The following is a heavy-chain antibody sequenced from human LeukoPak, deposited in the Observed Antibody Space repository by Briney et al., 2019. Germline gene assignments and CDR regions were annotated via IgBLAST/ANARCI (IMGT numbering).Heavy chain of an antibody. D-gene: IGHD3-9*01. CDR3: AKDAAKEYDILTGYLGYYFDY. J-gene: IGHJ4*02. V-gene: IGHV3-23*01. CDR1: GFTFSSYA. CDR2: ISGSGGST. Sequence: GGSLRLSCAASGFTFSSYAMSWVRQAPGKGLEWVSAISGSGGSTYYADSVKGRFTISKDNSKNTLFLQINSLRAEDTAVCYCAKDAAKEYDILTGYLGYYFDYWGQGTLVTVSS.